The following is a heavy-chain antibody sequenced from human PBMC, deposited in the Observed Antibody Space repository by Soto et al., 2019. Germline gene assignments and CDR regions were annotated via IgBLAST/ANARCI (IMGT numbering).Heavy chain of an antibody. D-gene: IGHD4-17*01. V-gene: IGHV3-53*04. CDR3: ARGYFSAYGFFDY. CDR2: IYSGGST. J-gene: IGHJ4*02. CDR1: GFTVSSND. Sequence: GGSLRLSCAASGFTVSSNDKSWVRQAPGKGLEWVSVIYSGGSTYYADSVKGRFTISRHNSKNTLYLQMNSLRAEDTAVYYCARGYFSAYGFFDYWVQGTLLTVSS.